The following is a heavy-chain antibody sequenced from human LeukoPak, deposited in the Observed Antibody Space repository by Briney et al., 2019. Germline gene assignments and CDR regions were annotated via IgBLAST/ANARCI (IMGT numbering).Heavy chain of an antibody. V-gene: IGHV1-3*01. CDR3: ARGVSRAAAGRTYFQH. J-gene: IGHJ1*01. CDR1: GNTFTTYS. Sequence: ASVKVSCKASGNTFTTYSMHWVRQAPGQRLEWMGWINAGNGNTKYSQKFQGRVTITRDTSASTAYMELRSLRSDDTAVYYCARGVSRAAAGRTYFQHWGQGTLVTVSS. D-gene: IGHD6-13*01. CDR2: INAGNGNT.